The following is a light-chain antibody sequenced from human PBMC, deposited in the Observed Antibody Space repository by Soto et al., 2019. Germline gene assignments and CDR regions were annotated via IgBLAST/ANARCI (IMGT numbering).Light chain of an antibody. V-gene: IGKV1-39*01. Sequence: DIQMTQSPSSMSASVGDRFTITCRASQSVSSSLNWYQQKPGKAPKLLIYAASSLQTGVPSRLSGSGSGTDFTLTISSLQPEDFATYYCQQSDRTPPTFGQGTKVDI. J-gene: IGKJ1*01. CDR3: QQSDRTPPT. CDR1: QSVSSS. CDR2: AAS.